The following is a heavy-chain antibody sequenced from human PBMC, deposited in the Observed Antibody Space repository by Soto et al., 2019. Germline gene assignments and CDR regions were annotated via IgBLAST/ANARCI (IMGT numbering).Heavy chain of an antibody. J-gene: IGHJ5*02. Sequence: SETLSLTCTVSGGSISSGGYYWSWIRQHPGKGLEWIGYIYYSGSTYYNPSLKSRVTISVDTSKNQFSLKLSSVTAADTAVYYCARAPTTATYNWFDPWGQGTLVT. V-gene: IGHV4-31*03. CDR3: ARAPTTATYNWFDP. CDR2: IYYSGST. D-gene: IGHD2-21*02. CDR1: GGSISSGGYY.